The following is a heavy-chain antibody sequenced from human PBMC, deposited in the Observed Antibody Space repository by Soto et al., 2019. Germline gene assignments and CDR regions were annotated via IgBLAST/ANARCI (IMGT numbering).Heavy chain of an antibody. J-gene: IGHJ6*02. CDR1: GFTFSDHY. CDR2: IRNKASSYTT. D-gene: IGHD3-9*01. CDR3: ARGDYDILTGYYNMDV. Sequence: GGSLRLSCAASGFTFSDHYMDWVRQAPGKGLEWVGRIRNKASSYTTEYAASVKGRFTISRDDSKNSLYLQMNSLTTEDTAVYYCARGDYDILTGYYNMDVWGQGTTVTVS. V-gene: IGHV3-72*01.